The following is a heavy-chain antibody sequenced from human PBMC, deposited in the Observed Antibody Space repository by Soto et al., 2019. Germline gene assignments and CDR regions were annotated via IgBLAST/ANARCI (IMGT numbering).Heavy chain of an antibody. Sequence: QVQLVQSGAEVKKPGASVKVSCKASGYTFTSYAMHWVRQAPGQRLEWMGWINAGNGNTKYSQKFQGRVTITRDTSASTAYMELSSLRSEDTAVYYCARDGLWYDISTGSPPTFDYWGQGTLVTVSS. V-gene: IGHV1-3*01. CDR2: INAGNGNT. J-gene: IGHJ4*02. D-gene: IGHD3-9*01. CDR1: GYTFTSYA. CDR3: ARDGLWYDISTGSPPTFDY.